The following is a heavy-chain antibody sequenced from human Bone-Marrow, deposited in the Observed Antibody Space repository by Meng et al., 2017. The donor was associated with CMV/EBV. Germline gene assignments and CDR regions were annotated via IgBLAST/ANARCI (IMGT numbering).Heavy chain of an antibody. D-gene: IGHD6-25*01. CDR1: GFTFSNAW. V-gene: IGHV3-15*01. CDR3: AKIAASDY. J-gene: IGHJ4*02. CDR2: IKSKTDGGTT. Sequence: GESLKISCAASGFTFSNAWMSWVRQAPGKGLEWVGRIKSKTDGGTTDYAAPVKGRFTISRDDSKNTLYLQMNSLRAEDTAVYYCAKIAASDYWGQGTLVTVSS.